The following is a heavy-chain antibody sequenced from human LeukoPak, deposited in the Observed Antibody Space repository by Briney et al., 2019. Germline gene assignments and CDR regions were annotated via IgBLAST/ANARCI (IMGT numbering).Heavy chain of an antibody. CDR3: AKGLEMATNNYGMDV. D-gene: IGHD5-24*01. CDR1: GFTFSSYA. V-gene: IGHV3-23*01. CDR2: ISGSGGST. J-gene: IGHJ6*02. Sequence: GGSLRLSCVASGFTFSSYAMSWVRQAPGKGLEWVSAISGSGGSTYYADSVKGRFTISRDNSKNTLYLQMNSLRAEDTAVYYCAKGLEMATNNYGMDVWGQGTTVTVSS.